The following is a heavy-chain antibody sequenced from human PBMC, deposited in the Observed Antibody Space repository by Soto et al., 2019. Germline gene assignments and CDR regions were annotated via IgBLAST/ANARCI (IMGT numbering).Heavy chain of an antibody. D-gene: IGHD5-12*01. J-gene: IGHJ5*02. CDR2: IWYDGTTK. Sequence: QVQLVESGGGVVQPGRSLRLSCEVSGFSLSVDGMHWVRQAPGKGLEWVAVIWYDGTTKNYADSVKGRFTISRDSSKNTVYLQMDSLKVEDTAVYYCARDVDRTSHLNWFDPWGQGVMVTVSS. V-gene: IGHV3-33*01. CDR1: GFSLSVDG. CDR3: ARDVDRTSHLNWFDP.